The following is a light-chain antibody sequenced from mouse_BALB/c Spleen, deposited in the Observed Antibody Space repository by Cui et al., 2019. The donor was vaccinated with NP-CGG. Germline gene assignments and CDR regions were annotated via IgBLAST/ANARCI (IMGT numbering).Light chain of an antibody. Sequence: QAVVAQESALTTSPGETVTLTCRSSTGAVTINNYANWVQEKPDHLFTGLIGGTNNRAPGVHARFSGSLIGDKAALTITGAQTEDEAIYFCALWYSNHWVFGGGTKLTVL. CDR2: GTN. J-gene: IGLJ1*01. CDR1: TGAVTINNY. CDR3: ALWYSNHWV. V-gene: IGLV1*01.